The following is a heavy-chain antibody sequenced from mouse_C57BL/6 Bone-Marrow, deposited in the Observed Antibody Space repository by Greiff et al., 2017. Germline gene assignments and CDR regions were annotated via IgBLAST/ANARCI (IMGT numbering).Heavy chain of an antibody. D-gene: IGHD1-1*01. V-gene: IGHV5-15*04. CDR2: ISNLAYSI. Sequence: DVQLVESGGGLVQPGGSLKLSCAASGFTFSDYGMAWVRQAPRKGPEWVAFISNLAYSIYYADTVTGRFTISRENAKNTLYLEMSSLRSEDTAMYYCARRRPYYGYFDDWGQGTTLTVSS. J-gene: IGHJ2*01. CDR3: ARRRPYYGYFDD. CDR1: GFTFSDYG.